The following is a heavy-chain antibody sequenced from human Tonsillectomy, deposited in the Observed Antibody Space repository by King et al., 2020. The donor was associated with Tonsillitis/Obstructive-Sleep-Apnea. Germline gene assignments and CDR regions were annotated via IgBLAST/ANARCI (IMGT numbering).Heavy chain of an antibody. V-gene: IGHV3-21*01. CDR3: ARTGCSGASCYLHYYYYYYMDV. J-gene: IGHJ6*03. Sequence: VQLVESGGGLVKPGGSLRLSCAASGFTFSSYSMNWVRQAPGKGLEWVSSISSRSSYIYYADSVKGRFTISRDNAKNSLYLQMNSLRAEDTAVYYCARTGCSGASCYLHYYYYYYMDVWGKGTTVTVSS. D-gene: IGHD2-15*01. CDR2: ISSRSSYI. CDR1: GFTFSSYS.